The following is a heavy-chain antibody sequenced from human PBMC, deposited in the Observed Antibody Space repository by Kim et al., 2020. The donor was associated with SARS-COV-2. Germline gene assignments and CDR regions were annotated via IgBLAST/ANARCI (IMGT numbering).Heavy chain of an antibody. CDR1: GYTFTSYY. J-gene: IGHJ6*02. CDR3: ARGSYSGSSHSRGYYGMDV. D-gene: IGHD1-26*01. Sequence: ASVKVSCKASGYTFTSYYMHWVRQAPGQGLEWMGIINPSGGSTSYAQKFQGRVTMTRDTSTSTVYMELSSLRSEDTAVYYCARGSYSGSSHSRGYYGMDVWGQGTTVTVSS. CDR2: INPSGGST. V-gene: IGHV1-46*01.